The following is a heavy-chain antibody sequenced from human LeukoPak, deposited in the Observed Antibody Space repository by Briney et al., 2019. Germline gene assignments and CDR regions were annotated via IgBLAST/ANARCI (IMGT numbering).Heavy chain of an antibody. CDR2: KWYDGSNK. J-gene: IGHJ4*02. Sequence: GGSLRLTCAASGFTFSSYGMHWVRQAPGKGLEWMAVKWYDGSNKYYADSVKGRFTISRDNSKNTLYLQMNSLRAEDTAVYYCAKARRHYDILTGYEYWGQGTLVTVSS. CDR1: GFTFSSYG. V-gene: IGHV3-33*06. D-gene: IGHD3-9*01. CDR3: AKARRHYDILTGYEY.